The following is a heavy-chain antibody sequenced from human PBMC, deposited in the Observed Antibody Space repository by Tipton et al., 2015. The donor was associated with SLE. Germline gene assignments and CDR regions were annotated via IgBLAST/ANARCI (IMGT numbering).Heavy chain of an antibody. J-gene: IGHJ5*02. CDR2: IYHTGST. CDR1: SGSLSNYY. CDR3: ARGPPFMEWERNWFDP. V-gene: IGHV4-59*12. D-gene: IGHD3-3*02. Sequence: GLVKPSETLTLTCTVSSGSLSNYYWSWIRQPLGKGLEWIGYIYHTGSTYYNPSLESRLTISIDTSKNQFSLRLTSMTPADTALYYCARGPPFMEWERNWFDPWGQGTQVTVSS.